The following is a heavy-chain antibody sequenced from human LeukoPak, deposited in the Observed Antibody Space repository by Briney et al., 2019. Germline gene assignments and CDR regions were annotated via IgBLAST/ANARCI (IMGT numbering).Heavy chain of an antibody. CDR2: ISAYNGNT. D-gene: IGHD1-26*01. J-gene: IGHJ6*02. CDR1: GYTFTSYG. Sequence: ASVKVSCKASGYTFTSYGISWVRQAPGQGLEWMGWISAYNGNTNYAQKLQGRVTMATDTSTSTAYMELRSLRSDDTAVYYCARDSGEWAYYYYYGMDVWGQGTTVTASS. CDR3: ARDSGEWAYYYYYGMDV. V-gene: IGHV1-18*01.